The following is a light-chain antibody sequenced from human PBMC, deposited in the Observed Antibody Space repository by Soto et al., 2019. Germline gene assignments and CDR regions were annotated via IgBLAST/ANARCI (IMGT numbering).Light chain of an antibody. V-gene: IGKV1-8*01. J-gene: IGKJ4*01. CDR2: AAS. CDR1: QGISNY. Sequence: AILMTQSPSSLSASPGDRVTITCRASQGISNYLAWYQQKPGKAPKLLIYAASTLDAGVPSRFSGSGSGTDFTLTISNLQSEDFATYHCQHYYSYPLSFAGGTKVDIK. CDR3: QHYYSYPLS.